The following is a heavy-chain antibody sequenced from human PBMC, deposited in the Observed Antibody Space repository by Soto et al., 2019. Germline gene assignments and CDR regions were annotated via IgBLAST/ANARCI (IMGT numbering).Heavy chain of an antibody. Sequence: QLQLQESGSGLVKPSQTLSLTCTVSGASITSGRYSWSWIRQATGKGLEWIGNIHVSGYTSFNPYLKGRFSMSVATSKNQCSLNLMSVTVADTAVYYCARGGALRPNAHFPLDPWGRGSLVTVSS. CDR1: GASITSGRYS. J-gene: IGHJ5*02. D-gene: IGHD2-2*01. V-gene: IGHV4-30-2*01. CDR3: ARGGALRPNAHFPLDP. CDR2: IHVSGYT.